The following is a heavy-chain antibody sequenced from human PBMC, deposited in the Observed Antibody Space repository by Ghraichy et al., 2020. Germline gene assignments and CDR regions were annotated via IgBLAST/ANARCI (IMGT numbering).Heavy chain of an antibody. Sequence: GESLNISCAASGFTVSNNYINWVRQAPGKGLEWVSVIYSGGSTYYADSVKGRFTISRDNSKNTLYLQMNSLRAEDTAVYYCARGPLTYYFDTSGYYHRGSYFDYWGQGTLVTVSS. CDR2: IYSGGST. CDR3: ARGPLTYYFDTSGYYHRGSYFDY. CDR1: GFTVSNNY. J-gene: IGHJ4*02. D-gene: IGHD3-22*01. V-gene: IGHV3-53*01.